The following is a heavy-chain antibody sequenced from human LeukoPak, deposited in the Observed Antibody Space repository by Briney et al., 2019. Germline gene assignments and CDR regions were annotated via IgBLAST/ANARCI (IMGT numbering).Heavy chain of an antibody. D-gene: IGHD3-3*01. CDR1: GYTFTSYG. V-gene: IGHV1-18*01. Sequence: ASVKVSCKASGYTFTSYGISWVRQAPGQGIEWMGWTIAYNGNKNYAQKLQGRVIMTTDTSTSTAYMELRSLRSDDTAVYYCGRSPLITIFGVVRLTGYYMDVWGKGTTVTVSS. CDR2: TIAYNGNK. CDR3: GRSPLITIFGVVRLTGYYMDV. J-gene: IGHJ6*03.